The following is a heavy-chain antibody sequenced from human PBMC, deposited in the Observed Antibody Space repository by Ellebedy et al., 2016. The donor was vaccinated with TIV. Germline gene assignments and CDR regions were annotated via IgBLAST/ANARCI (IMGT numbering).Heavy chain of an antibody. CDR3: ARDWRWYFDL. CDR2: ISSSSSYI. V-gene: IGHV3-21*01. CDR1: GFSFANFA. J-gene: IGHJ2*01. Sequence: GESLKISCAASGFSFANFAMNWVRQAPGKGLEWVSSISSSSSYIYYADSVKGRFTISRDNSKNTLYLQMNSLRPEDTAVYYCARDWRWYFDLWGRGTLVSVSS.